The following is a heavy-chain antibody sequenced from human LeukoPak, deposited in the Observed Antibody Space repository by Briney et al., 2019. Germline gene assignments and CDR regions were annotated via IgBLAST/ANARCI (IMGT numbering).Heavy chain of an antibody. J-gene: IGHJ4*02. CDR3: ARVEGHYDGSGYYYAFDH. V-gene: IGHV4-4*09. CDR2: IYTSGST. D-gene: IGHD3-22*01. Sequence: SETLSLTCTVSGGSISSYYWSWIRQPPGKGLEWIGYIYTSGSTNYNPSLKSRVTISVDTSKNQFSLKLSSVTAADTAVYYCARVEGHYDGSGYYYAFDHWGQGTLVTVSS. CDR1: GGSISSYY.